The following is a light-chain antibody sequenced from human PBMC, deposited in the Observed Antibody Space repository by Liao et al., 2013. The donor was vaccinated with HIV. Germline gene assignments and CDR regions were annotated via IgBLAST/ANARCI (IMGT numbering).Light chain of an antibody. Sequence: YELTQPPSVSESPGQTAIITCSGEKLGDKYVRWYQQKPGQSPVLVIYEDKKRPSGIPERFSGSNSGNTATLTISGTQAMDEADYYCQAWDSNEVIFGGGTKLSVL. CDR1: KLGDKY. J-gene: IGLJ2*01. V-gene: IGLV3-1*01. CDR3: QAWDSNEVI. CDR2: EDK.